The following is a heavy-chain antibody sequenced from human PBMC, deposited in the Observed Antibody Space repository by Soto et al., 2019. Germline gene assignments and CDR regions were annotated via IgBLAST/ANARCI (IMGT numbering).Heavy chain of an antibody. V-gene: IGHV3-64*01. Sequence: EVQLVESGGGLVQPGGSLRLSCAASGFTFSSYAMHWVRQAPGKGLEYVSAISSNGGSTYYANSVKGRFTISRDNSKNPPDLQMGSPGAEDMAVDYCSGGAYDYIWGSYQAFDIWGQGTMVTVSS. CDR3: SGGAYDYIWGSYQAFDI. CDR1: GFTFSSYA. CDR2: ISSNGGST. D-gene: IGHD3-16*02. J-gene: IGHJ3*02.